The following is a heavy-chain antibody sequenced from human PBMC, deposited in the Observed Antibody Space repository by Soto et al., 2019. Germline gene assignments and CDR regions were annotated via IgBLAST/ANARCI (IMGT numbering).Heavy chain of an antibody. CDR3: ARDYYDCQWGFDP. V-gene: IGHV1-18*01. J-gene: IGHJ5*02. CDR1: GYTFTSYG. D-gene: IGHD3-22*01. CDR2: ISAYNGNT. Sequence: ASVKVACKXPGYTFTSYGISWVPQAPGQGLEWMGWISAYNGNTNYAQKLQGRVTMTTDTSTSTAYMALRGLRSDDTAVYYCARDYYDCQWGFDPWGQGTLVTVSS.